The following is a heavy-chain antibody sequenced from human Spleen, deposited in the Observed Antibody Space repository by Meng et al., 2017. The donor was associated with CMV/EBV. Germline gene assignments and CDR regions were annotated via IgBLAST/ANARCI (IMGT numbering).Heavy chain of an antibody. CDR1: GGTFSSYA. V-gene: IGHV1-69*05. J-gene: IGHJ6*02. CDR2: IIPIFGTA. CDR3: ARDPPPYGIDV. Sequence: SVKVSCKASGGTFSSYAISWVRQAPGQGLEWMGGIIPIFGTANYAQKFQGRITLTTDESTNTAYMELSSLSSEDTAVYFYARDPPPYGIDVWGQGTMVTVSS.